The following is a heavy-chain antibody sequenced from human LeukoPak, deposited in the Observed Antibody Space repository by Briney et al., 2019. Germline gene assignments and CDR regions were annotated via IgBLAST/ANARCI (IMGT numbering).Heavy chain of an antibody. Sequence: GGSLRLSCAASGFTFSSYAMHWVRQAPGKGLEWVAVISYDGSNKYYADSVRGRFTISRDKSKNTLYLQMNSLRAEDTAVYYCARETEAFDYWGQGTLVTVSS. CDR1: GFTFSSYA. V-gene: IGHV3-30-3*01. CDR2: ISYDGSNK. CDR3: ARETEAFDY. J-gene: IGHJ4*02.